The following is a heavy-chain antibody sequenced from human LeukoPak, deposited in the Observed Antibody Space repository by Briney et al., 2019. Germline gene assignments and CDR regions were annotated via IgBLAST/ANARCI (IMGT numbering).Heavy chain of an antibody. D-gene: IGHD1-26*01. CDR3: ASSGSYRFDY. J-gene: IGHJ4*02. Sequence: PGGSLRLSCAASGFTFNSYNMNWVRQAPGKGLEWISYIGSDSSTIFYADSVKGRFTISRDNVKNSLFLQLNSLRDEDTAVYYCASSGSYRFDYWGQGTLVTVSS. V-gene: IGHV3-48*02. CDR2: IGSDSSTI. CDR1: GFTFNSYN.